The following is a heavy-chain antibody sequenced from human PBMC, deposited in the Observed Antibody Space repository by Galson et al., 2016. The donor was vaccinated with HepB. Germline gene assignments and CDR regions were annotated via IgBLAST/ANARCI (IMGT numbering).Heavy chain of an antibody. Sequence: PALVKPTQTLTLTCTLSGFSITTSEVGVGWIRQPPGKALEWLALIYWSDDRRYSPSLKTRLNITRDTSKNEVVLKMTNMDPVDTATYYCAHSDPDYGDYGFWGQGLLVTVAS. CDR2: IYWSDDR. CDR1: GFSITTSEVG. J-gene: IGHJ1*01. CDR3: AHSDPDYGDYGF. D-gene: IGHD4-17*01. V-gene: IGHV2-5*01.